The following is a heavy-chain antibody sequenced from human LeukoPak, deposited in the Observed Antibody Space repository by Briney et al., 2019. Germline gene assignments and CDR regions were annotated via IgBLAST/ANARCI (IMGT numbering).Heavy chain of an antibody. CDR2: ISSSSSTM. J-gene: IGHJ3*02. D-gene: IGHD2-8*01. V-gene: IGHV3-48*04. CDR1: GFTFSSYT. CDR3: ARDCTNGVCSDAFDI. Sequence: GGSLRLSCAASGFTFSSYTMNWVRQAPGKGLEWVSYISSSSSTMYYADSVKGRFTISRDNAKNSLYLQMNSLRAEDTAVYYCARDCTNGVCSDAFDIWGQGTMVTVSS.